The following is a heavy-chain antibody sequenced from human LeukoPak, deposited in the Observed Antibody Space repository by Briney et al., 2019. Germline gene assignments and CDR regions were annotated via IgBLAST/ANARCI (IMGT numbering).Heavy chain of an antibody. CDR2: VDPEDGET. V-gene: IGHV1-69-2*01. J-gene: IGHJ4*02. Sequence: ATVKISCKVSGYTFTDYYMHWVQQAPGKGLEWMGLVDPEDGETIYAEKFQGRVTITADTSTDTAYMELSSLRSEDTAVYYCATQKRDYYDRSGLDWGQGTLVTVSS. CDR1: GYTFTDYY. D-gene: IGHD3-22*01. CDR3: ATQKRDYYDRSGLD.